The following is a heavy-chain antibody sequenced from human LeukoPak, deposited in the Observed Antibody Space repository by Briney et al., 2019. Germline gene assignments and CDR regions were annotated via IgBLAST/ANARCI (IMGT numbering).Heavy chain of an antibody. CDR1: GGTFSSYA. CDR2: IIPIFGTA. CDR3: ARAQMTTVTTDFDY. Sequence: ASVKVSCKASGGTFSSYAISWVRQAPGQGLEWVGGIIPIFGTANYAQKFQGRVTITTDESTSTAYMELSSLRSEDTAVYYCARAQMTTVTTDFDYWGQGTLVTVSS. V-gene: IGHV1-69*05. D-gene: IGHD4-17*01. J-gene: IGHJ4*02.